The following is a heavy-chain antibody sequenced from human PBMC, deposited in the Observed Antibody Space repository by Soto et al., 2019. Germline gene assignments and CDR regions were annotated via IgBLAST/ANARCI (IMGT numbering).Heavy chain of an antibody. V-gene: IGHV3-74*01. Sequence: EVQLVESGGGLVQPGGSLRLSCAASGFTFSTYWMHWVRQAPGKGLVWVSRLDNDGTNTRYADSVNGRFTVSRDNGKNTVYLQMDSLRAEDTAVYYCARDGGTYFDYWGQGTLVTVSS. CDR1: GFTFSTYW. D-gene: IGHD3-16*01. CDR2: LDNDGTNT. J-gene: IGHJ4*02. CDR3: ARDGGTYFDY.